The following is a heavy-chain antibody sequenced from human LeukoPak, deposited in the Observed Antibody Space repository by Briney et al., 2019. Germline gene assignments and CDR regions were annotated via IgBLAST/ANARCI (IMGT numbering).Heavy chain of an antibody. CDR3: AKDVNFDWLLPDY. D-gene: IGHD3-9*01. J-gene: IGHJ4*02. CDR2: ISYDGSNK. Sequence: PGRSLRLSCAASGFTFSSYGMHWVRQAPGKGLEWVAVISYDGSNKYYADSVKGRFTISRDNSKNTLYLQMNSLRAEDTAVYYCAKDVNFDWLLPDYWGQGTLVTASS. V-gene: IGHV3-30*18. CDR1: GFTFSSYG.